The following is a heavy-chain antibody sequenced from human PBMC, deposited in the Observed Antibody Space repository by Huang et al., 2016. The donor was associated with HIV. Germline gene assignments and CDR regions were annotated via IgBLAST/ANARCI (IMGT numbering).Heavy chain of an antibody. Sequence: WVANIRHDGSREYYVDSVKGRLTISRDNAKNSLYLQMNSLRAEDTAVYYCARDFTYYSDTSGYYYDAFDVWGQGTMVTVSS. J-gene: IGHJ3*01. V-gene: IGHV3-7*01. CDR2: IRHDGSRE. D-gene: IGHD3-22*01. CDR3: ARDFTYYSDTSGYYYDAFDV.